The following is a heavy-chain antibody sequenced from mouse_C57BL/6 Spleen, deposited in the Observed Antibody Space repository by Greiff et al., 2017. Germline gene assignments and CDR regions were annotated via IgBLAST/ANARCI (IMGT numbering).Heavy chain of an antibody. V-gene: IGHV1-18*01. D-gene: IGHD2-4*01. CDR1: GYTFTDYN. CDR3: ARIYYDYDEGYYYAMDY. CDR2: INPNNGGT. J-gene: IGHJ4*01. Sequence: EVKLVESGPELVKPGASVKIPCKASGYTFTDYNMDWVKQSHGKSLEWIGDINPNNGGTIYNQKFKGKATLTVDKSSSTAYMELRSLTSEDTAVYYCARIYYDYDEGYYYAMDYWGQGTSVTVSS.